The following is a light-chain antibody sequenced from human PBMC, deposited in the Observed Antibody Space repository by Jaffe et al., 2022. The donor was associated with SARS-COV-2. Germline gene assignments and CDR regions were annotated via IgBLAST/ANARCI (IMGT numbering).Light chain of an antibody. J-gene: IGKJ4*01. CDR1: QGINNC. V-gene: IGKV1D-12*01. CDR3: QQSNSFPLT. Sequence: DIQMTQSPSSVSASVGDRVAITCRASQGINNCLAWYQQKPGKAPELLIYDASNLQSGVPSRFSGSGSGTDFTLTISSLQPEDFATYYCQQSNSFPLTFGGGTKVEIK. CDR2: DAS.